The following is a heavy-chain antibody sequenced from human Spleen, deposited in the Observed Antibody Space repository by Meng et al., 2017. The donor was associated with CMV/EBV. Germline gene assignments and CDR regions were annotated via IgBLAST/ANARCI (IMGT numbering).Heavy chain of an antibody. CDR3: ARMGLLEWLLPYYLDY. J-gene: IGHJ4*02. V-gene: IGHV3-7*01. Sequence: GESLKISCAASGFTFSSYSMHWVRQAPGKGLEWVANIKEDGREKYYVDSVKGRFSISRDNAKNPLYLQMNSLTAEDTALYFCARMGLLEWLLPYYLDYWGQGTLVTVSS. CDR1: GFTFSSYS. D-gene: IGHD3-3*01. CDR2: IKEDGREK.